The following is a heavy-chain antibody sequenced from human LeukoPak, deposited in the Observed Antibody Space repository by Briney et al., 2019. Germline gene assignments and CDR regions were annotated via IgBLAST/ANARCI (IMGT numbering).Heavy chain of an antibody. Sequence: SETLSLTCAVSGGSISSSNWWSWVRQPPGKGLEWTGEIYHSGSTNYNPSLKSRVTISVDKSKNQFSLKLSSVTAADTAVYYCARDVAAETNWFDPWGQGTLVTVSS. D-gene: IGHD6-13*01. CDR3: ARDVAAETNWFDP. CDR2: IYHSGST. CDR1: GGSISSSNW. J-gene: IGHJ5*02. V-gene: IGHV4-4*02.